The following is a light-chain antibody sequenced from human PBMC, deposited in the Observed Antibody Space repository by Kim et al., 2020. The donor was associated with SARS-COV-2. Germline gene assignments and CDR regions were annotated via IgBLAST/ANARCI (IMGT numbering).Light chain of an antibody. CDR3: QAWDSSTVV. CDR2: QDS. CDR1: KLGDKY. Sequence: SYELTQTPSVSMSPGQTASITCSGDKLGDKYACWYQQKPGQSPVLVIYQDSKRPSGIPERFSGSNSGNTATLTISGTQAMDEADYYCQAWDSSTVVFGGGTQLTVL. J-gene: IGLJ2*01. V-gene: IGLV3-1*01.